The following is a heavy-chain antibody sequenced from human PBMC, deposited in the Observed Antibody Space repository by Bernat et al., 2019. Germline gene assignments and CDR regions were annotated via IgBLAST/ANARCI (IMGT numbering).Heavy chain of an antibody. Sequence: VQLLESGGGLVQPGGSLRLSCATSGFTFNKCAMSWVRQAPGRGLEWVSGISNSGDTTYYAESVKGRFTISRDYSKSSLYLQMNSLRAEDTAVYYCAKWSGTTIYYYGMDVWGQGTTVTVSS. CDR2: ISNSGDTT. J-gene: IGHJ6*02. V-gene: IGHV3-23*01. CDR3: AKWSGTTIYYYGMDV. D-gene: IGHD1-1*01. CDR1: GFTFNKCA.